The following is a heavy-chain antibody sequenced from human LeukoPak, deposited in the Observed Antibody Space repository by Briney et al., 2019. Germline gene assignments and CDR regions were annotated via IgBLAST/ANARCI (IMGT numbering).Heavy chain of an antibody. CDR3: ARDKQHSYGRYFDH. Sequence: NPSETLSLTCTVSGGSISTYHWNWIRKSPQEGLEWIGYMQSTGNSNYNPSLKSRVTMSVDMSRNQIVLNLSSVTAADTAVYFCARDKQHSYGRYFDHWGQGTLVTVSS. D-gene: IGHD5-18*01. J-gene: IGHJ4*02. V-gene: IGHV4-59*01. CDR2: MQSTGNS. CDR1: GGSISTYH.